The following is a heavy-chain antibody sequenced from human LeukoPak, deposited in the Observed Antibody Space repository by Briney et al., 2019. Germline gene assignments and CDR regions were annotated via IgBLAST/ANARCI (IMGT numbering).Heavy chain of an antibody. V-gene: IGHV1-18*01. Sequence: ASVKVSCKTSGYTFRNFGVTWVRHAPGQGLEWMGWISAYNGNTNYAQNLQGRVTMTTDTSTSTAYMELRSLRSDDTALYFCARDICGATDSWYYGMDVWGQGTTVTVSS. CDR1: GYTFRNFG. CDR2: ISAYNGNT. J-gene: IGHJ6*02. CDR3: ARDICGATDSWYYGMDV. D-gene: IGHD1-26*01.